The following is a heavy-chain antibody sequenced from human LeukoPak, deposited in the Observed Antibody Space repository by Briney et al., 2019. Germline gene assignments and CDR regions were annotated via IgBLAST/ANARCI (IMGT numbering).Heavy chain of an antibody. CDR2: ISSSSSTI. CDR1: GFTFSSYS. CDR3: ARDYAGTTGSVYYYYGMDV. J-gene: IGHJ6*02. D-gene: IGHD1-7*01. V-gene: IGHV3-48*01. Sequence: GGSLRLSCAASGFTFSSYSMNWVRQAPGKGLEWVSYISSSSSTIYYADSVKGRFTISRDNAKNSLYLQMNSLRAEDTAVYYCARDYAGTTGSVYYYYGMDVWGQGTTVTVSS.